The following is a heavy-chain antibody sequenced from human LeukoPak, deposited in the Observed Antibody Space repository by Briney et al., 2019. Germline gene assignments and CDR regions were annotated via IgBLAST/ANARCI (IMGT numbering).Heavy chain of an antibody. J-gene: IGHJ6*02. V-gene: IGHV3-23*01. CDR3: ARDNEMAAAESGMDV. Sequence: GSLRLSCVASGFTFSNDAMSWVRQAPGKGLEWVSTISASGGSTYYADSVQGRFTISRDNSKNTLYLQMNSLRAEDTAVYYCARDNEMAAAESGMDVWGQGTTVTVSS. CDR2: ISASGGST. CDR1: GFTFSNDA. D-gene: IGHD6-13*01.